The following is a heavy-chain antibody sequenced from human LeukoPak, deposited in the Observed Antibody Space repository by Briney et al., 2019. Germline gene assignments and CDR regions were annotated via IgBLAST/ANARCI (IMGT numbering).Heavy chain of an antibody. CDR1: GFTFSSYS. Sequence: GGSLRLSCAASGFTFSSYSMNWVRQAPGKGLEWVAYISSSSSTIYYADSVKGRFTIYRDNAKNSLYLQMNSLRAEDTAVYYCARDRNTMIVVVPYAFDIWGQGTMVTVSS. J-gene: IGHJ3*02. CDR3: ARDRNTMIVVVPYAFDI. D-gene: IGHD3-22*01. V-gene: IGHV3-48*01. CDR2: ISSSSSTI.